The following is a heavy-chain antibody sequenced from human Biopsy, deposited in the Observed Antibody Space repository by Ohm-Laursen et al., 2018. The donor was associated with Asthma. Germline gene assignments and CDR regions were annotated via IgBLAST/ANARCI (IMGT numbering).Heavy chain of an antibody. V-gene: IGHV4-30-4*02. J-gene: IGHJ6*02. CDR1: GGSINIGDYH. Sequence: SDTLSLTCTVSGGSINIGDYHWSWIRQHPVKGLEWIGYIYYSGSTFYNPSFKSRISISVDTSKNQFSLRLRSVTAADTAVYFCARVQSYGDIHFGLDVWGQGTTVTVSS. CDR3: ARVQSYGDIHFGLDV. D-gene: IGHD2-21*02. CDR2: IYYSGST.